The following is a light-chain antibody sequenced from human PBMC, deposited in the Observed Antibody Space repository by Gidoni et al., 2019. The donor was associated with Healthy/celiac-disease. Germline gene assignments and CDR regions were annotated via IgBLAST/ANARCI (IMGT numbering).Light chain of an antibody. CDR2: AAS. Sequence: DIQMTQSPSSLSASVGDRVTITCRASQSISSYLNWYQQKPGKAPKLLIYAASSLQSGVPSRFSGSGSGTDFTLTISSLQPEDFATYYCQQSYSTSSTFXHXTKVEIK. CDR1: QSISSY. J-gene: IGKJ1*01. V-gene: IGKV1-39*01. CDR3: QQSYSTSST.